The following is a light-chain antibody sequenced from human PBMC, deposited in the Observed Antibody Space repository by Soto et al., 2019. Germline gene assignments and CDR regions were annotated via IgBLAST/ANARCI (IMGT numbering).Light chain of an antibody. CDR3: SSYSISTAYL. V-gene: IGLV2-14*01. Sequence: QSALTQPASVSGSPGQSITISCTGTSSDVGGYDYVSWYQLHPGKATKCMVFGVSNWPSGVSYRFSGSKSGNTASLTISALQAEDEADYFCSSYSISTAYLYGSGTKVTVL. CDR1: SSDVGGYDY. J-gene: IGLJ1*01. CDR2: GVS.